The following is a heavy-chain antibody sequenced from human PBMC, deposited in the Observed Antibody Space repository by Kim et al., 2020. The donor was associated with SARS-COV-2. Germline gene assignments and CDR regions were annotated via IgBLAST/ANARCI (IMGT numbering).Heavy chain of an antibody. CDR3: ARVGSSGIDY. J-gene: IGHJ4*02. CDR2: I. V-gene: IGHV3-11*04. D-gene: IGHD3-16*01. Sequence: IHYPDSVKGRFTNSRDNAKNSLYLQMNSLRAEDTAVYYCARVGSSGIDYWGQGTLVTVSS.